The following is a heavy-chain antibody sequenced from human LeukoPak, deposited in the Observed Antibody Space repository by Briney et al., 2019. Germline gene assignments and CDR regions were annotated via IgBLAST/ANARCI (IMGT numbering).Heavy chain of an antibody. Sequence: GGSLRLSCAASGFTFSSYAMSWVRQAPGKGLEWVSAISGSGGSTYYADSVKGRFTISRDNSKNTPYLQMNSLRAEDTAVYYCAKDHGYSTRFDPWGQGTLVTVSS. J-gene: IGHJ5*02. V-gene: IGHV3-23*01. CDR1: GFTFSSYA. D-gene: IGHD6-13*01. CDR3: AKDHGYSTRFDP. CDR2: ISGSGGST.